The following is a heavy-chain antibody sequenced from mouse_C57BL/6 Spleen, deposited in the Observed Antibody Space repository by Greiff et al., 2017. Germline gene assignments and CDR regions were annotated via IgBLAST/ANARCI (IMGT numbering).Heavy chain of an antibody. CDR3: AMVTTGWVAY. D-gene: IGHD2-2*01. CDR2: SYPGSGST. V-gene: IGHV1-55*01. J-gene: IGHJ3*01. CDR1: GYTFTSYW. Sequence: QVQLQQPGAELVKPGASVKMSCKASGYTFTSYWITWVKQRPGQGREWIGDSYPGSGSTNYNEKFKSKATLTVDTSSSTAYMQLSSLTSEDSAVYYCAMVTTGWVAYWGQGTLVTVSA.